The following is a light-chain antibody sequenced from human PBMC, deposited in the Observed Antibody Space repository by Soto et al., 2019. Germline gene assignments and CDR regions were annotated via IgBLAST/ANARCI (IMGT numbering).Light chain of an antibody. V-gene: IGLV7-43*01. Sequence: QTVVTQEPSLTVSPGGTVTLTFASSTSAVTSDYYPNWLQQKPGQAPRSLIHSTYTRHFWTPARFSGSLLGGKAALTVSDVQPEDEADYYCLLYHGAAQVFGGGTKVTVL. CDR1: TSAVTSDYY. CDR3: LLYHGAAQV. J-gene: IGLJ3*02. CDR2: STY.